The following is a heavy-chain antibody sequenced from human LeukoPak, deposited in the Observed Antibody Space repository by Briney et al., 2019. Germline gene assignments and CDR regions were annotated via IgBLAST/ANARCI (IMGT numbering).Heavy chain of an antibody. V-gene: IGHV3-23*05. CDR3: AKDVAPDSGWDLDY. J-gene: IGHJ4*02. CDR1: GFTFSTYS. Sequence: PWGSLRLSCAASGFTFSTYSMTWVRQAPGKGLEWVSSIYNSGSRTFYGDSVKGRFTVSRDNSKNTLYLQMNSLRAEDTAVYYCAKDVAPDSGWDLDYWGKGTLVTVSS. CDR2: IYNSGSRT. D-gene: IGHD6-19*01.